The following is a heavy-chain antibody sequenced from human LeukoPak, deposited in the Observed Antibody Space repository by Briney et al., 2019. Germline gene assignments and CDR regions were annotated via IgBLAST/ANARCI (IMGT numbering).Heavy chain of an antibody. CDR3: ARDHAISVAGSGLDY. Sequence: GGSLRLSCAASGFNVSTKYVNWVRRAPGKGLEWVSVIYSGGTTYYADSVKGRFTISRDNSKNTLYLQMNSLRAEDAAVYYCARDHAISVAGSGLDYWGQGTLVTVSA. CDR2: IYSGGTT. CDR1: GFNVSTKY. V-gene: IGHV3-66*01. J-gene: IGHJ4*02. D-gene: IGHD6-19*01.